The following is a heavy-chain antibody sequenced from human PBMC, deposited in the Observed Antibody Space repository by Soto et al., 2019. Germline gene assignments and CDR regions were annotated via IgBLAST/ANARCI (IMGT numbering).Heavy chain of an antibody. J-gene: IGHJ3*02. CDR2: IYHSGST. V-gene: IGHV4-39*07. CDR1: GGSISGGVHS. Sequence: SETLSLTCTVSGGSISGGVHSWSWIRQPPGKGLEWIGQIYHSGSTNYNPSLKSRVTISVDKSKNQFSLKLSSVTAADTAVYYCASKIQGDAFDIWGQGTMVTVSS. D-gene: IGHD5-18*01. CDR3: ASKIQGDAFDI.